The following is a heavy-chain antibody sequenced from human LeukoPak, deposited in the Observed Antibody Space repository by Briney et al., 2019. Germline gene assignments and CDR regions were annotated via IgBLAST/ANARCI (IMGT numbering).Heavy chain of an antibody. CDR1: GFTFSSYA. V-gene: IGHV3-30-3*01. Sequence: GRSLRLSCAASGFTFSSYAMHWVRQAPGKGLEWVAVISYDGSNKYYADSVKGRFTISRDNSKNTLYLQMNSLRAEDTAVYYCARGPGPGSSGKIDYWGQGTLVTVSS. D-gene: IGHD6-19*01. CDR3: ARGPGPGSSGKIDY. J-gene: IGHJ4*02. CDR2: ISYDGSNK.